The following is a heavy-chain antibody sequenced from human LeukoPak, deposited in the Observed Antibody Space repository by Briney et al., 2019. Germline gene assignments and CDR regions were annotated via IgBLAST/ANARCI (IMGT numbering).Heavy chain of an antibody. D-gene: IGHD2-15*01. CDR2: INPNSGGT. J-gene: IGHJ5*02. V-gene: IGHV1-2*02. CDR1: GYTFTGYY. Sequence: ASVKVSCKASGYTFTGYYMHWVRQAPGQGLEWMGWINPNSGGTNYAQKFQGRVTMTRDTSISTAYMELSRLRSDDTAVYYCARVVVAATWFDPWGQGTLATVSS. CDR3: ARVVVAATWFDP.